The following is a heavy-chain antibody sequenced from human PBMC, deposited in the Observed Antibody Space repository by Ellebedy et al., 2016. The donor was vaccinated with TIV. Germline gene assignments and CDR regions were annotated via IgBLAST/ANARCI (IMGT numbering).Heavy chain of an antibody. CDR3: TRHKDILTGYPTYYYYGMDV. J-gene: IGHJ6*02. CDR2: ISGSGFGT. CDR1: GSSFTSYW. D-gene: IGHD3-9*01. V-gene: IGHV3-23*01. Sequence: GESLKISCKGSGSSFTSYWISWVRQAPGKGLEWVSTISGSGFGTYYADSVKGRFTISRDNSKNTLYLQMNSLKTEDTAVYYCTRHKDILTGYPTYYYYGMDVWGQGTTVTVSS.